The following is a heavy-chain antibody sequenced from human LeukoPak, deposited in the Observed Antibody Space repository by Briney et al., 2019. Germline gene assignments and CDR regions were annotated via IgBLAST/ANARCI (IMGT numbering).Heavy chain of an antibody. CDR3: ARQICRSGSKCYQKSYYYYYYMDV. CDR2: IYIGGTT. CDR1: GGSINSGSYY. J-gene: IGHJ6*03. D-gene: IGHD2-15*01. V-gene: IGHV4-39*01. Sequence: KASETLSLTCTVSGGSINSGSYYWGWIRQPPGKGLEWIGSIYIGGTTYYNLSLKSRVTISVDTSKNHFSLKLSSVTAADTAVYYCARQICRSGSKCYQKSYYYYYYMDVWGDGTTVTISS.